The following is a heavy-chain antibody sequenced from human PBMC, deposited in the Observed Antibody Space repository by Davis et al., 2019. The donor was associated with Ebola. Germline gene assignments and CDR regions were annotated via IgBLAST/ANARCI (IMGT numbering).Heavy chain of an antibody. D-gene: IGHD3-9*01. CDR3: ASGNEDYDILMGQPNFDY. CDR1: GFTFSSYT. Sequence: PGGSLRLSCAASGFTFSSYTMNWARQAPGKGLEWVSSISSSSSYIYYADSVKGRFTISRDNAKNSLYLQMNSLRAEDTAVYYCASGNEDYDILMGQPNFDYWGQGTLVTVSS. J-gene: IGHJ4*02. V-gene: IGHV3-21*01. CDR2: ISSSSSYI.